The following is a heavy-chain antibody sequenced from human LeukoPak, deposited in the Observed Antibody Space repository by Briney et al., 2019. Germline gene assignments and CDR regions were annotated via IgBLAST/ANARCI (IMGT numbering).Heavy chain of an antibody. CDR1: GGTFSSYA. J-gene: IGHJ4*02. CDR3: ARSRAYYGDEGYFDY. CDR2: IIPIFGTA. D-gene: IGHD4-17*01. V-gene: IGHV1-69*13. Sequence: ASVKVSCKASGGTFSSYAISWVRQAPGQGLERMGGIIPIFGTANYAQKFQGRVTITADESTSTAYMELSSLRSEDTAVYYCARSRAYYGDEGYFDYWGQETLVTVSS.